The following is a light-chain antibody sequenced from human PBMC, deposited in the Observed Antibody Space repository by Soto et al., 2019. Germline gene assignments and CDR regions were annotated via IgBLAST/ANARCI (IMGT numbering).Light chain of an antibody. CDR1: QSVSSN. J-gene: IGKJ5*01. CDR2: GAS. V-gene: IGKV3-20*01. CDR3: QHYVSPPIT. Sequence: EIVMTQSPATLSLSPGERATLSCRASQSVSSNLAWYQQKPGQAPRLLVYGASSRATGISDRFSGSGSGTDFTLTISRLEPEDFAVYYCQHYVSPPITFGQGTRLEI.